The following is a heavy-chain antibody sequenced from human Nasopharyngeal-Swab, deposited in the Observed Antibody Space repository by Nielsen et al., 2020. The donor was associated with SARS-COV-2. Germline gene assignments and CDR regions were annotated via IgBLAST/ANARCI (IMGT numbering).Heavy chain of an antibody. CDR2: IKSKTDGGTT. Sequence: GASLKISCAASGFTFSNAWMSWVRQAPGKGLEWVGRIKSKTDGGTTDYAAPVKGRFTISRDDSKNTLYLQMNSLKTEDTAVYYCTPPEVDTAMVTMDVWAKGTTVTVSS. D-gene: IGHD5-18*01. CDR3: TPPEVDTAMVTMDV. V-gene: IGHV3-15*01. J-gene: IGHJ6*03. CDR1: GFTFSNAW.